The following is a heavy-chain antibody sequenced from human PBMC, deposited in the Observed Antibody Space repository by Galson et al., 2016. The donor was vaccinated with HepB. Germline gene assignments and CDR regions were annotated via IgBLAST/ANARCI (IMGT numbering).Heavy chain of an antibody. CDR1: GFTFDDYA. V-gene: IGHV3-9*01. CDR2: ISWNTGSI. Sequence: SLRLSCAASGFTFDDYAMHWVRQAPGKGLEWVSGISWNTGSIGYADSVKGRFTISRDNAKNSLYLQMNSLRADDTALYYCAKDMRSSGYYHGAFDIGGQGTMVTVSS. D-gene: IGHD3-22*01. J-gene: IGHJ3*02. CDR3: AKDMRSSGYYHGAFDI.